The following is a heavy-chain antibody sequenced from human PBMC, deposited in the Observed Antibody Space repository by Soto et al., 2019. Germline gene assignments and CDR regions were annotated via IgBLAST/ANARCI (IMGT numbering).Heavy chain of an antibody. CDR3: ARPYYYGLGSLMGYYYGMDV. J-gene: IGHJ6*02. CDR2: IIPIFGTA. Sequence: QVQLVQSGAEVKKPGSSVKVSCKASGGTFSSYAISWVRQAPGQGLEWMGGIIPIFGTANYAQKFQGRVTITADESTSTAYMELSSLRSEDTAVYYCARPYYYGLGSLMGYYYGMDVWGQGTTVTVSS. V-gene: IGHV1-69*01. D-gene: IGHD3-10*01. CDR1: GGTFSSYA.